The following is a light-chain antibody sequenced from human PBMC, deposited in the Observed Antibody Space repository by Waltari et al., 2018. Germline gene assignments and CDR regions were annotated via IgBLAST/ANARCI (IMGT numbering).Light chain of an antibody. CDR2: GNS. CDR1: SSNIGAGYD. V-gene: IGLV1-40*01. J-gene: IGLJ2*01. CDR3: QSYDSSLSGSEV. Sequence: QSVLTQPPSVSGAPGQRVTISCTGSSSNIGAGYDVHWYQQLPGPAPTPLFSGNSNRPSGVPDRFPGSKSGTSASLAITGLQAEDEADYYCQSYDSSLSGSEVFGGGTKLTVL.